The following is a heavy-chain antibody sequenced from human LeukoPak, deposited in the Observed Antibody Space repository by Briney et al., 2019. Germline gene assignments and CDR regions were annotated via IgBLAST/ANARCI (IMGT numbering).Heavy chain of an antibody. V-gene: IGHV1-46*01. CDR2: INPSGGST. J-gene: IGHJ6*03. CDR3: ARAPVAAAGVALYHYYYYMDV. CDR1: GYTFTSYY. D-gene: IGHD6-13*01. Sequence: ASVKVSCKASGYTFTSYYMHWVRQAPGQGLEWMGIINPSGGSTSYAQKFQGRVTMTRDTSTSTVYMELSSLRSENTAVYYCARAPVAAAGVALYHYYYYMDVWGKGTTVTISS.